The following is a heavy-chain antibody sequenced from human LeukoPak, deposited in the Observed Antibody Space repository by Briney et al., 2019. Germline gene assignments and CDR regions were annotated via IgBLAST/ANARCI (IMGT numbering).Heavy chain of an antibody. V-gene: IGHV4-34*01. CDR3: ARVDTAMVGIYFDY. Sequence: SETLSLTCAVYGGSFSGYYWSWIRQPPGKGLEWIGEINHSGSTNYNPSLKSRVTISVDTSKNQFSLKLSSVTAADTAVYYCARVDTAMVGIYFDYWGQGTLVTVSS. CDR1: GGSFSGYY. D-gene: IGHD5-18*01. CDR2: INHSGST. J-gene: IGHJ4*02.